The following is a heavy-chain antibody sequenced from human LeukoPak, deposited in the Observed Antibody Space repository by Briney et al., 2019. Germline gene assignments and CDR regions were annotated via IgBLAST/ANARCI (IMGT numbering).Heavy chain of an antibody. CDR2: ISWNSGSI. J-gene: IGHJ4*02. CDR1: GFTFDDYA. D-gene: IGHD2-15*01. CDR3: AKVHCSGGSCYGYFDY. V-gene: IGHV3-9*01. Sequence: PGGSLRLSCAASGFTFDDYAMHWVRQAPGKGLEWVSGISWNSGSIGYADSVKGRFTISRDNAKNSLYLQMNSLRAEDTALYYCAKVHCSGGSCYGYFDYWGQGTLVTVSS.